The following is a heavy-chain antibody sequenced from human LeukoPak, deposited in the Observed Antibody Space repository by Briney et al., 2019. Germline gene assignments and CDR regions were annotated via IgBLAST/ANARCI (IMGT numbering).Heavy chain of an antibody. CDR3: ARTTIVVVPAAIGPAYYYYGMDV. J-gene: IGHJ6*02. D-gene: IGHD2-2*01. CDR1: GYTFTSYD. V-gene: IGHV1-8*01. Sequence: ASVKVSCKASGYTFTSYDINWVRQATGQGLEWMGWMNPNSGNTGYARKFQGRVTMTRNTSISTAYMELSSLRSEDTAVYYCARTTIVVVPAAIGPAYYYYGMDVWGQGTTVTVSS. CDR2: MNPNSGNT.